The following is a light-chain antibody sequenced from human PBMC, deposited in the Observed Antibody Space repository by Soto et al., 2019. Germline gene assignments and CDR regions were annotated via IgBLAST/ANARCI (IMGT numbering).Light chain of an antibody. V-gene: IGLV2-14*01. CDR3: SSFTSVHTGV. Sequence: QSVLTQPASVSGSPGQSITISCTGSNSDDGGYDYVSWYQQHPGKVPKLLIYHVTNRPSGASDRFSGSKSGNTASLTISGLQPEDEADYYCSSFTSVHTGVFGGGTKLTVL. J-gene: IGLJ3*02. CDR2: HVT. CDR1: NSDDGGYDY.